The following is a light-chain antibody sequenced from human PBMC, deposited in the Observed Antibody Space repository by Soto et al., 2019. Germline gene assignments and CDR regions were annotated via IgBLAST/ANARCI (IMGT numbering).Light chain of an antibody. J-gene: IGKJ1*01. CDR2: DAS. CDR3: QQYGSSPWT. V-gene: IGKV3-11*01. Sequence: VVTQSPPTLSLSPGERATLSCRTSLSVSSYLAWYQQKPGQAPRLLIYDASNRATGIPARFTGSGSGTDFNLTISTLEPEDFAVYYCQQYGSSPWTFGQGTKVDIK. CDR1: LSVSSY.